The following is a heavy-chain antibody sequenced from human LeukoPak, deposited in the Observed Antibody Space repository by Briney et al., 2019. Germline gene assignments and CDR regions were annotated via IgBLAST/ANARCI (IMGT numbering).Heavy chain of an antibody. Sequence: ASVKVSCKASGYRFIGYHLHWVRQAPGQGPEWMGWFNPNSGDTKYAERFQGRVTMTGDTSISTAYIELSRLRSDDTAIYYCAREKLEDDFWSGESFYYGMDVWGQGTTVTVSS. CDR3: AREKLEDDFWSGESFYYGMDV. V-gene: IGHV1-2*02. J-gene: IGHJ6*02. CDR1: GYRFIGYH. D-gene: IGHD3-3*01. CDR2: FNPNSGDT.